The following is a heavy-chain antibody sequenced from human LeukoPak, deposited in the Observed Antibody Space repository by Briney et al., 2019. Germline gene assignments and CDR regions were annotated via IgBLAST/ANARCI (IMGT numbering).Heavy chain of an antibody. D-gene: IGHD2-15*01. V-gene: IGHV3-23*01. Sequence: GGSLRLSCGASGFTVSSYAMSWVRQAPGKGLEWVSSISGSGGSTYYGDSVKGRFSISRDNSKNTLSLQMNSLRADDTAVYYCAMTGVVVEATATGYHFDYWGQGTLVTVSS. CDR1: GFTVSSYA. J-gene: IGHJ4*02. CDR3: AMTGVVVEATATGYHFDY. CDR2: ISGSGGST.